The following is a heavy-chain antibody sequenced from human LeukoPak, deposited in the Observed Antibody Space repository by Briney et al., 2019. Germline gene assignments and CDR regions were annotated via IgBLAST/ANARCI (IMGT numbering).Heavy chain of an antibody. D-gene: IGHD5-24*01. CDR3: AREGVATTHNWFDP. CDR1: GYSISSGYY. CDR2: IYHSGST. J-gene: IGHJ5*02. V-gene: IGHV4-38-2*02. Sequence: SETLSLTCTVSGYSISSGYYWGWIRQPPGKGLEGIGGIYHSGSTNYNPSLKSGVTISVDTSKNQFSLKLSSVTAADTAVYYCAREGVATTHNWFDPWGQGTLVTVSS.